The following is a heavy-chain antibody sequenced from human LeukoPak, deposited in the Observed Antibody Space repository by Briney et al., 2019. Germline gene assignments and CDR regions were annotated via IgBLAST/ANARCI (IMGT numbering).Heavy chain of an antibody. Sequence: PGRSLRLSCAASGFTFSRYGMHWVRQAPGKGLEWVAVISYDGSNKYYGDSVKGQFTISRDNSKNTLYLQMNSLRAEDTAVYYCAKPLDSSGYYAFDIWGQGTMVTVSS. D-gene: IGHD3-22*01. J-gene: IGHJ3*02. CDR1: GFTFSRYG. V-gene: IGHV3-30*18. CDR2: ISYDGSNK. CDR3: AKPLDSSGYYAFDI.